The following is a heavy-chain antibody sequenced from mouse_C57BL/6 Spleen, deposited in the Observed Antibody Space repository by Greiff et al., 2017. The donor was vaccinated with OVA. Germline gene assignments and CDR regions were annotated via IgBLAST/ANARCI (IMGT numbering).Heavy chain of an antibody. J-gene: IGHJ1*03. Sequence: VQLQESGPGLVKPSQSLSLTCSVTGYSITSGYYWNWIRQFPGNKLEWMGYISYDGSNNYNPSLKNRISITRDTSKNQFFLKLNSVTTEDTATYYCASPSYYYGSSDWYFDVWGTGTTVTVSS. CDR1: GYSITSGYY. V-gene: IGHV3-6*01. D-gene: IGHD1-1*01. CDR2: ISYDGSN. CDR3: ASPSYYYGSSDWYFDV.